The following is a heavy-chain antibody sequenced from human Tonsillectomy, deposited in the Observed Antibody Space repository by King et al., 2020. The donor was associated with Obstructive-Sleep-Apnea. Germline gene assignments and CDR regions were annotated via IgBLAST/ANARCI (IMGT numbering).Heavy chain of an antibody. J-gene: IGHJ5*02. Sequence: QLQESGPGLVKPSETLSLTCTVSGGSISSYYWSWIRQPPGKGLEWIGYIYYSGSTNYNPSLKSRVTISVDTSKNQYSLKLSPVTAADTAVYYCARRARIVGATRGWFDPWGQGTLVTVSS. CDR1: GGSISSYY. D-gene: IGHD1-26*01. CDR2: IYYSGST. V-gene: IGHV4-59*08. CDR3: ARRARIVGATRGWFDP.